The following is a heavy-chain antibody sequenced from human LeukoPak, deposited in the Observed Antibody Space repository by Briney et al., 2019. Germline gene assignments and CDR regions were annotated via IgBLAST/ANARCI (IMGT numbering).Heavy chain of an antibody. D-gene: IGHD3-22*01. Sequence: ASVKVSCKASGYTFTRYYMHWVRQAPGQGLEWLGWMNPNSGSTGYAQKFQGRVTMTRSTSISTAYMELGGLRSEDTAVYYCARGSVVSRGHNWFDPWGQGSRVTVSS. V-gene: IGHV1-8*02. CDR2: MNPNSGST. J-gene: IGHJ5*02. CDR1: GYTFTRYY. CDR3: ARGSVVSRGHNWFDP.